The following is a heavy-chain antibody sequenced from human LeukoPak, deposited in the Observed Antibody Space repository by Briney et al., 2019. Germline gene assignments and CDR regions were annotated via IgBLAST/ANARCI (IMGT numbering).Heavy chain of an antibody. CDR3: ARSTKYVWEAYFDY. CDR1: GYTFTGYY. Sequence: GASVKVSRKASGYTFTGYYMHWVRQAPGQGLEWMGWINPNSGGTNYAQKFQGRVTMTRDTSISTAYMELSRLRSDDTAVYYCARSTKYVWEAYFDYWGQGTLVTVSS. V-gene: IGHV1-2*02. J-gene: IGHJ4*02. CDR2: INPNSGGT. D-gene: IGHD3-16*01.